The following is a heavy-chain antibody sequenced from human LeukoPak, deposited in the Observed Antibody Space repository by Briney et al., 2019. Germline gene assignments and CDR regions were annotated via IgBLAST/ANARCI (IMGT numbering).Heavy chain of an antibody. CDR2: ISYDGSNK. D-gene: IGHD3-10*01. J-gene: IGHJ4*02. CDR3: AKDHAGSGRAFEY. V-gene: IGHV3-30-3*01. CDR1: GFTFSSYA. Sequence: PGGSLRLSCAASGFTFSSYAMHWVRQAPGKGLEWVAVISYDGSNKYYADSVKGRFTVSRDTSKDIVYLQMNSLSADDTGIYYCAKDHAGSGRAFEYWGQGTLLTVSS.